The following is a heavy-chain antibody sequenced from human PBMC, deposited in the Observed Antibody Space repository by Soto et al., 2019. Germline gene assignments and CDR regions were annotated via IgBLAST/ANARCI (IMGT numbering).Heavy chain of an antibody. Sequence: ASVKVSCKASGGIFSSYAISWLRQAPGQGLEWMGAVIPILGQPYYAQTLQGRVTITADESARTAYMELSSLRSEDTAVYCARVGGVVAPPGADYWGQGTLVTVSS. V-gene: IGHV1-69*13. D-gene: IGHD2-15*01. CDR3: ARVGGVVAPPGADY. CDR1: GGIFSSYA. CDR2: VIPILGQP. J-gene: IGHJ4*02.